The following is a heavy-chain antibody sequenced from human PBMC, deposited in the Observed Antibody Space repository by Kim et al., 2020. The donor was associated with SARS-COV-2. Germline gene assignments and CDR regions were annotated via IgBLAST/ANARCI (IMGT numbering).Heavy chain of an antibody. CDR1: GDSVSNYY. CDR2: FHSGRHT. Sequence: SETLSLTCTVSGDSVSNYYWSWFRQPPQKGLEWIGYFHSGRHTDSNPSLTSRVTMSVDTSKNQLSLRLTSVTASDTAVGYCARGGTVLLWPCHFWGQGTLVTVSS. J-gene: IGHJ4*01. D-gene: IGHD1-7*01. CDR3: ARGGTVLLWPCHF. V-gene: IGHV4-59*02.